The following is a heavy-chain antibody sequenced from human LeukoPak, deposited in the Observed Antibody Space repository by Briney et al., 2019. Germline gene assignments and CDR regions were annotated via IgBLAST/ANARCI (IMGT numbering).Heavy chain of an antibody. D-gene: IGHD6-19*01. CDR1: GYSFTSYW. V-gene: IGHV5-51*01. CDR3: AIQGNDSGWYWVLAFDI. Sequence: TGEPLKISCKGSGYSFTSYWIGWVRQMPGKGLEWMGIIYPGDSDTRYSPSFQGQVTISADKSISTAYLQWSSLKASDTAMNCFAIQGNDSGWYWVLAFDIWGQGRMVTVSS. CDR2: IYPGDSDT. J-gene: IGHJ3*02.